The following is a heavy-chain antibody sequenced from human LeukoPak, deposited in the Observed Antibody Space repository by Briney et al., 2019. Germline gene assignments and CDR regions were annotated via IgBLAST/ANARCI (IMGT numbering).Heavy chain of an antibody. D-gene: IGHD6-13*01. CDR3: TRVGYSSSWYYFDS. CDR2: IRSKAYGGTT. J-gene: IGHJ4*02. CDR1: GFTFGDYA. Sequence: GGSLRLSCTASGFTFGDYAMSWVRQAPGKGLEWVGFIRSKAYGGTTEYAASVKGRFTISRDDSKSIAYLQMNSLKTEDTAVYYCTRVGYSSSWYYFDSWGQETLVTVS. V-gene: IGHV3-49*04.